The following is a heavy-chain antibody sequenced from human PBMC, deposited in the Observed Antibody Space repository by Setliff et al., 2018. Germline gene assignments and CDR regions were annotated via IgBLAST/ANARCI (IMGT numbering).Heavy chain of an antibody. CDR1: GFTFSDHY. D-gene: IGHD3-22*01. J-gene: IGHJ6*03. Sequence: GGSLRLSCAASGFTFSDHYMTWIRQAPGKGLEWVSYISSSGSTTLYADSVRGRFSISRDNIKNSLYLQMNSLRSEDTAVYYCARWRVRDSGYYPRLSYMDVWGKGTTVTVSS. V-gene: IGHV3-11*01. CDR3: ARWRVRDSGYYPRLSYMDV. CDR2: ISSSGSTT.